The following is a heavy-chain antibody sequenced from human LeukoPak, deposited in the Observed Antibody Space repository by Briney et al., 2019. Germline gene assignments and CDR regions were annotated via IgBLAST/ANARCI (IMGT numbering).Heavy chain of an antibody. J-gene: IGHJ4*02. Sequence: GESLKISCKGSGYSFTNYWIGWVRQMPGKGLEWMGIIYPGDSDTRYSPSFQGQVTISADKSISTAYLQWSSLKSSDTAMYYCAGAVIEGATRRGDYLVRGTVVRVSS. CDR3: AGAVIEGATRRGDY. D-gene: IGHD1-26*01. V-gene: IGHV5-51*01. CDR1: GYSFTNYW. CDR2: IYPGDSDT.